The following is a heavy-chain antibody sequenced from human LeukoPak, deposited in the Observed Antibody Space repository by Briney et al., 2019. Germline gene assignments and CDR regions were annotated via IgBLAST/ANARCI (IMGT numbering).Heavy chain of an antibody. CDR1: GFTFSTYW. CDR2: INEDGSDQ. J-gene: IGHJ4*02. V-gene: IGHV3-7*01. Sequence: GGSLRLSCAASGFTFSTYWMTWVRQAPGKGLECVASINEDGSDQKYLDSVKGRFTISRDNAKNSPYLQMNSLRVEDTALYYCARHYFRSESFYNPLDYWGQGNLVSVSS. D-gene: IGHD3-10*01. CDR3: ARHYFRSESFYNPLDY.